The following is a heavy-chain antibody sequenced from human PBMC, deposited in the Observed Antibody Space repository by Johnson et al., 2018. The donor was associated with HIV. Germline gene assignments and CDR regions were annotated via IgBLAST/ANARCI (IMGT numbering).Heavy chain of an antibody. Sequence: VQLVESGGGLVQPGGSLRLSCSASGFSVSSNYMSWVRQAPGKGLAWVSRIYCGGRTYYADSVTGRFSISRDTSKNTLDLQMNSLRAEDTAVYYCARVPFPRPTAPNYINDAFDIWGQGTMVTVSS. CDR2: IYCGGRT. CDR3: ARVPFPRPTAPNYINDAFDI. CDR1: GFSVSSNY. J-gene: IGHJ3*02. V-gene: IGHV3-66*02. D-gene: IGHD4-11*01.